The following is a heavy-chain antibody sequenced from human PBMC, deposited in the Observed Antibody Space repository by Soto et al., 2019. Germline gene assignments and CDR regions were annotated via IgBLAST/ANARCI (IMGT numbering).Heavy chain of an antibody. CDR3: ARGILSGAGGYNYYYYGMDV. J-gene: IGHJ6*02. V-gene: IGHV3-13*05. CDR1: GFTFSSYD. CDR2: IGTAGDP. D-gene: IGHD3-16*01. Sequence: GWSLRLSCAAAGFTFSSYDMHWVRQATGKGLEWVSVIGTAGDPYYPGSVKGRFTISRENAKNSLYLQMNSLRAGDTAVYYCARGILSGAGGYNYYYYGMDVWGQGTTVTVSS.